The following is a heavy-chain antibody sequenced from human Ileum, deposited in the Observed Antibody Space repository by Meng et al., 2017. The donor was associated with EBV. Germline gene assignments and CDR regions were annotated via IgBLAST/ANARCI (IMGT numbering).Heavy chain of an antibody. CDR1: VGSISIGGYY. CDR2: IYHYGNT. V-gene: IGHV4-39*07. J-gene: IGHJ5*01. D-gene: IGHD3-22*01. Sequence: QLQLQESGPGLVKPSEPLSLNCTVSVGSISIGGYYWGWIRQSPGEGLEWIGSIYHYGNTYYNPSLRSRVSLLVDLDRNQFSLKVTSMTAADTAVYYCVRGAPNGIVAHQNWFDSWGQGTLFTVSS. CDR3: VRGAPNGIVAHQNWFDS.